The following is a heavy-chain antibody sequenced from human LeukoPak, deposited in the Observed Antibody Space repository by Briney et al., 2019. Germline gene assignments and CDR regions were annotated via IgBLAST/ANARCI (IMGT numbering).Heavy chain of an antibody. J-gene: IGHJ4*02. CDR2: ISSNGGST. CDR1: GFTFSSYA. CDR3: ARTGITSDDY. Sequence: GGSLRLSCAASGFTFSSYAMHWVRQAPGKGLEYVSAISSNGGSTYYANSVKGRFTISRDNSKNTLYLQMNSLRAEDTAVYYCARTGITSDDYWGQGTLVTVSS. D-gene: IGHD3-10*01. V-gene: IGHV3-64*01.